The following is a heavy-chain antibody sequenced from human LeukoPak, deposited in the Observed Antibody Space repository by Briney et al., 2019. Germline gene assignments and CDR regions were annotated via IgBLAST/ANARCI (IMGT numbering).Heavy chain of an antibody. V-gene: IGHV3-64*01. CDR3: ARGRGTTKLDYFDY. CDR2: ISSNGGST. J-gene: IGHJ4*02. CDR1: GFTFSSYA. D-gene: IGHD1-7*01. Sequence: GGSLRLSCAASGFTFSSYAMHWVRQAPGKGLEYVSAISSNGGSTYYANSVKGSFTISRDNSKNTLYLQMGSLRAEDMAVYYCARGRGTTKLDYFDYWGQGTLVTVSS.